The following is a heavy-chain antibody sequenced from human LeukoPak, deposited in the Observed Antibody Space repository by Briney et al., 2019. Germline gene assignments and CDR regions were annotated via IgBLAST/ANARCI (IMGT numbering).Heavy chain of an antibody. V-gene: IGHV4-59*01. Sequence: SETLSLTCTVAGGSISSYYWSWIRQPPGKGLEWIGYIYYSGSTNYNPSLKSRATISVDTSKNQFSLKLSSETAADTAVYYCARDGPANYFDYWGQGTLVTVSS. CDR3: ARDGPANYFDY. CDR2: IYYSGST. J-gene: IGHJ4*02. CDR1: GGSISSYY.